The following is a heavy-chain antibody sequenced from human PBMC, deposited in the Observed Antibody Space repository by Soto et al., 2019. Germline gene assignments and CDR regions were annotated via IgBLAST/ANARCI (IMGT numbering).Heavy chain of an antibody. CDR3: AREYDYGGNWFDP. CDR2: INHSGST. J-gene: IGHJ5*02. Sequence: QVQLQQWGAGLLKPSETLSLTCAVYGGSFSGYYWSWIRQPPGKGLEWIGEINHSGSTNYNPSLKSRVTISVDTSKNQFSLKLSSVTAADTAVYYCAREYDYGGNWFDPWGQGTLVTVSS. V-gene: IGHV4-34*01. D-gene: IGHD4-17*01. CDR1: GGSFSGYY.